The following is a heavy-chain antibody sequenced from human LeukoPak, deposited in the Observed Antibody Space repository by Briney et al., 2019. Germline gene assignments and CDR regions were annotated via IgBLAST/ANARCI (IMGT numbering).Heavy chain of an antibody. CDR1: GGTFSSYA. CDR3: ARVRVPAARITYYYYGMDV. J-gene: IGHJ6*02. V-gene: IGHV1-69*13. D-gene: IGHD2-2*01. CDR2: IIPIFGTA. Sequence: ASVKVSCKASGGTFSSYAISWVRQAPEQGLEWMGGIIPIFGTANYAQKFQGRVTITADESTSTAYMELSSLRSEDTAVYYCARVRVPAARITYYYYGMDVWGQGTTVTVSS.